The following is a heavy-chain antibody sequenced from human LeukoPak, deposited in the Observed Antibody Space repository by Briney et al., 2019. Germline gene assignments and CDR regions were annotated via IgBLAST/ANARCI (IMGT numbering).Heavy chain of an antibody. Sequence: SVKVSCKASGGTFSSYAISWVRQAPGQGLEWMGGIIPIFGTANYAQKFQGRVTITADESTSTAYMELSSLRSEDTAVYYCAREPYCGGDCYPHLDYWGQGTLVTVSS. J-gene: IGHJ4*02. V-gene: IGHV1-69*13. D-gene: IGHD2-21*01. CDR1: GGTFSSYA. CDR2: IIPIFGTA. CDR3: AREPYCGGDCYPHLDY.